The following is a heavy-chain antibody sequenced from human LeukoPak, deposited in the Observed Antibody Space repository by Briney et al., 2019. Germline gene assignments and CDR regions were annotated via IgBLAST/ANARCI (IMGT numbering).Heavy chain of an antibody. CDR3: VKSAYSGSYFSLDY. D-gene: IGHD1-26*01. CDR1: GFTVSSNY. Sequence: GGSLRLSCAASGFTVSSNYMSWVRQAPGKGLEWVSVIYSGGSTYYADSVKGRFTISRDNSKDTLYLQMSSLRPEDTAVYYCVKSAYSGSYFSLDYWGQGTLVTVTS. J-gene: IGHJ4*02. CDR2: IYSGGST. V-gene: IGHV3-53*05.